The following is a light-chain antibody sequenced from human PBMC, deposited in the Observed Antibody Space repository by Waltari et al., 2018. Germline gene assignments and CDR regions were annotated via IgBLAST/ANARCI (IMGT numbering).Light chain of an antibody. Sequence: QSALTQPASVSGSPGQAIIISCPGIGNDIGGYDYISWYQQDPGKAPRLIIYDVYNRPSGVSNRFSGSKSDNTASLTISGLQAEDDSIFYCSSYTSSGVVFGGGTKVTVL. CDR3: SSYTSSGVV. V-gene: IGLV2-14*03. CDR2: DVY. J-gene: IGLJ2*01. CDR1: GNDIGGYDY.